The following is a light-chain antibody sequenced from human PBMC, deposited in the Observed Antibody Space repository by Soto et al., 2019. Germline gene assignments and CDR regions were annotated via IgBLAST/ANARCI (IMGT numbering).Light chain of an antibody. CDR1: QSVSSN. V-gene: IGKV3-15*01. CDR2: RAS. J-gene: IGKJ5*01. CDR3: QQYNHWSSIT. Sequence: EIVMTQSPATLSVSPGERALLSCRASQSVSSNLGWYPQKPGQAPRLLIYRASTRATGIPARFSGSGSGTEFTITISSLQSEDSAVYYCQQYNHWSSITFGQGTRLEIK.